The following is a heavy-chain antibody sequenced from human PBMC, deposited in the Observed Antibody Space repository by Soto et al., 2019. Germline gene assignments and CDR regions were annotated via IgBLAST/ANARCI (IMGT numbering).Heavy chain of an antibody. Sequence: ASVKVSCKASGYTFTSYGISWGRHAPGQGLEWMGWISAYNGNTNYAQKLQGRVTMTTDTSTSTAYMELRSLRSDDTAVYYCARDLPHWGITIFGVVTATQYGMDVWGQGTTVTVSS. V-gene: IGHV1-18*01. D-gene: IGHD3-3*01. CDR3: ARDLPHWGITIFGVVTATQYGMDV. CDR1: GYTFTSYG. CDR2: ISAYNGNT. J-gene: IGHJ6*02.